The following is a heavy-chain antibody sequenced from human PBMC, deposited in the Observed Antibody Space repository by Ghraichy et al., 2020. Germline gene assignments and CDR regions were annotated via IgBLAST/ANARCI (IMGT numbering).Heavy chain of an antibody. D-gene: IGHD3-16*01. V-gene: IGHV4-59*01. CDR1: GGSISSYY. CDR3: ARVGGTHPPYYYYYMDV. J-gene: IGHJ6*03. CDR2: IYYSGST. Sequence: SQTLSLTCTVSGGSISSYYWSWIRQPPGKGLEWIGYIYYSGSTNYNPSLKSRVTISVDTSKNQFSLKLSSVTAADTAVYYCARVGGTHPPYYYYYMDVWGKGTTVTVSS.